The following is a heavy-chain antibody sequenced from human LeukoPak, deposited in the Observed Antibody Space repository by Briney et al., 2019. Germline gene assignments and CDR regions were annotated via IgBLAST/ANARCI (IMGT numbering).Heavy chain of an antibody. V-gene: IGHV1-2*04. CDR1: GYTFTGYY. CDR2: INPNSGGT. CDR3: AREGGSSWSFGKDYFDY. Sequence: ASVKVSCKASGYTFTGYYMHWVRQAPGQGLEWMGWINPNSGGTNYAQKFQGWVTMTRDTSISTAYIELSRLRSDDTAVYYCAREGGSSWSFGKDYFDYWGQGTLVTVSS. J-gene: IGHJ4*02. D-gene: IGHD6-13*01.